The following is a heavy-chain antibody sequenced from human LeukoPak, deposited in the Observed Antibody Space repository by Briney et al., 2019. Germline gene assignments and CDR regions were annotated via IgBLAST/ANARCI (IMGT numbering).Heavy chain of an antibody. CDR3: ARGRRFDP. Sequence: ASVKVSCKASGYTFTGYYIHWVRQAPGQGLEWMGWINPNSGGTNYIQKFQGRVTMTRDTSISTAYMELSRLTSDYTAVYYCARGRRFDPWGQGTLVTVSS. V-gene: IGHV1-2*02. CDR2: INPNSGGT. CDR1: GYTFTGYY. J-gene: IGHJ5*02.